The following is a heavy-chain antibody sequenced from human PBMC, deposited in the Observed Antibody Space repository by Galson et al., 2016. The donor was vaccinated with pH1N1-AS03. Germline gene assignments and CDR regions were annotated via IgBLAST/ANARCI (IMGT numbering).Heavy chain of an antibody. CDR1: GFTFSDYY. D-gene: IGHD1-1*01. Sequence: SLRLSCAASGFTFSDYYMSWIRQAPGKGLEWVSHISSGATAMYYAESVKGRFTVSRANAKNSLYLQMNSLRAEDTAVYYCAKARGLETPNYFFDYWGQGTLVTVSS. J-gene: IGHJ4*02. CDR3: AKARGLETPNYFFDY. CDR2: ISSGATAM. V-gene: IGHV3-11*01.